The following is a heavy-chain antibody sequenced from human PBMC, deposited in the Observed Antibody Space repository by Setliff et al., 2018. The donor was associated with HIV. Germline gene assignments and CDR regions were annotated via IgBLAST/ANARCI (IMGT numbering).Heavy chain of an antibody. Sequence: SETLSLTCTVSGASIASHYWSWIRQSPGRELEWIGYIYSTGSTNYNPSLQSRVSISMDASKNKFSLKVTSVTSADTAVYYCAKGAGFYGDYTFDYWGQGNLVTVSS. D-gene: IGHD4-17*01. CDR1: GASIASHY. CDR2: IYSTGST. CDR3: AKGAGFYGDYTFDY. V-gene: IGHV4-59*11. J-gene: IGHJ4*02.